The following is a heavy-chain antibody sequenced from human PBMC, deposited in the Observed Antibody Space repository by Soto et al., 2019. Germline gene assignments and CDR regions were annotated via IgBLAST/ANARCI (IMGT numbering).Heavy chain of an antibody. D-gene: IGHD2-2*01. J-gene: IGHJ4*02. V-gene: IGHV4-31*03. CDR2: TYYSGST. Sequence: QVQLQESGPGLVKPSQTLSLTCTVSGGSISSGGYYWSWIRQHPGKGLEWIGYTYYSGSTYYNPSLKSRVTISVDTAKNQCPMKLSSVAAADTAVYYCARSSTSANYFDYWGQGTLVTVSS. CDR1: GGSISSGGYY. CDR3: ARSSTSANYFDY.